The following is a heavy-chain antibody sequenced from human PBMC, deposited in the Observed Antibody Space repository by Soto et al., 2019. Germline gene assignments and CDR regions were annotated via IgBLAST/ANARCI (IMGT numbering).Heavy chain of an antibody. CDR1: GSTFSNYG. V-gene: IGHV3-33*01. D-gene: IGHD3-16*01. Sequence: VQLVESGGGVVQPGRSLRLSCAASGSTFSNYGMHWVRQAPGKGPEWVAVIWYDGSNMYYGESVKGRFSISRDNPKNTLYLDITSLRAADTAVYYCARDGGSHGPSYFDSWGQGSLVIVSS. CDR3: ARDGGSHGPSYFDS. J-gene: IGHJ4*02. CDR2: IWYDGSNM.